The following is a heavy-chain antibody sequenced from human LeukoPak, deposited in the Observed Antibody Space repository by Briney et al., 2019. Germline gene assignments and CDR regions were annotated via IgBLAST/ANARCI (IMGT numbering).Heavy chain of an antibody. D-gene: IGHD4-17*01. Sequence: GASVKVSCKASGYTFTSYYVHWVRQAPGQGLEWMGMINPSGGSTTYAQKFQGRVSITRDMSTSTVYMELSSLRSEDTAVYYCARETVMGGWFDPWGQGTLVTVSS. CDR3: ARETVMGGWFDP. CDR2: INPSGGST. V-gene: IGHV1-46*01. J-gene: IGHJ5*02. CDR1: GYTFTSYY.